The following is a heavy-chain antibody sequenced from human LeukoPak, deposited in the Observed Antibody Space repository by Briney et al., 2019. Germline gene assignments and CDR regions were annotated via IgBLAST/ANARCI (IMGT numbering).Heavy chain of an antibody. CDR3: ARDKLVSSGWYCNY. V-gene: IGHV1-2*02. CDR1: GYTFTGYY. D-gene: IGHD6-19*01. CDR2: INPKSGGT. Sequence: VSVKVSCKASGYTFTGYYMHWVRQAPGQGLEWMGWINPKSGGTNYAQKLQGRVTMTTDTSTSTAYMELRSLRSDDTAVYYCARDKLVSSGWYCNYWGQGTLVTVSS. J-gene: IGHJ4*02.